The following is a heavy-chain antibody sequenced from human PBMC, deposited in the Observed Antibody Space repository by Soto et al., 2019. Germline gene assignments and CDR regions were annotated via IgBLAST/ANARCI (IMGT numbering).Heavy chain of an antibody. D-gene: IGHD7-27*01. J-gene: IGHJ4*02. V-gene: IGHV4-59*08. CDR3: ARRWGRTFDY. CDR2: VYYSGNT. CDR1: GGSLSSYY. Sequence: SETLSLTCTVSGGSLSSYYWTWIRQPPGKGLEWIGYVYYSGNTNYNPSLKSRVTISVDTSKNQFSLKLSSVTAADTAVYYCARRWGRTFDYWGQGNLVTVSS.